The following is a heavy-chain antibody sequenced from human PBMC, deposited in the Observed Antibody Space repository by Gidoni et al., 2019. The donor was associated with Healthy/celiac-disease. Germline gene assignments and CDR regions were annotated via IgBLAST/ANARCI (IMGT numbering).Heavy chain of an antibody. J-gene: IGHJ3*02. D-gene: IGHD2-2*01. Sequence: QLQLQESGPGLVKPSETLSLTCTVSGGSISSSSYYWGWIRQPPGKGLEWIGSIYYSGSTYYNPSLKSRVTISVDTSKNQFSLKLSSVTAADTAVYYCASPYCSSTSCYSYAFDIWGQGTMVTVSS. CDR3: ASPYCSSTSCYSYAFDI. CDR1: GGSISSSSYY. V-gene: IGHV4-39*01. CDR2: IYYSGST.